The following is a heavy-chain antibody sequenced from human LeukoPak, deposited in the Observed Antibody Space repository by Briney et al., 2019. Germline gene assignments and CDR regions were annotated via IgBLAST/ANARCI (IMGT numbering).Heavy chain of an antibody. CDR3: ASYSGYDRSQYYYYMDV. CDR2: ISSSSSYI. Sequence: GGSLRLSCAASGFTFSSYSMNWVRQAPGKGLEWVSPISSSSSYIYYADSVKGRFTISRDNAKNSLYLQMNSLRAEDTAVYYCASYSGYDRSQYYYYMDVWGKGTTVTVSS. J-gene: IGHJ6*03. CDR1: GFTFSSYS. V-gene: IGHV3-21*01. D-gene: IGHD5-12*01.